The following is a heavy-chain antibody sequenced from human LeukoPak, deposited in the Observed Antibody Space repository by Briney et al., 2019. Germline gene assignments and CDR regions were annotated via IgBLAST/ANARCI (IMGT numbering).Heavy chain of an antibody. CDR3: ARHGHHGDHGH. D-gene: IGHD2-21*02. Sequence: PSETLSLTCTVSGGSISSSSYYWGWIRQTPGKGLEWIGSSYYSGSTDYNPSLKSRVTISVDTSKNQFSLKLSSVTAADTAVYYCARHGHHGDHGHWSQGTLVTVSS. CDR1: GGSISSSSYY. CDR2: SYYSGST. V-gene: IGHV4-39*01. J-gene: IGHJ4*02.